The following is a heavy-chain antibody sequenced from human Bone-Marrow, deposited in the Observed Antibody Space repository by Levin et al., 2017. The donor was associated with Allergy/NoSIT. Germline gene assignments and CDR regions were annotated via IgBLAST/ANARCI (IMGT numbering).Heavy chain of an antibody. CDR3: TTGPHYY. V-gene: IGHV3-7*01. CDR2: VNEDGSGK. Sequence: GGSLRLSCEVSGFTFSSDWMSWVRQTPGKGLEWVATVNEDGSGKYYADSVKARFTISRDNAKNSVYLQMNSLRAEDTAVYYCTTGPHYYWGQGTLVTVSS. CDR1: GFTFSSDW. J-gene: IGHJ4*02.